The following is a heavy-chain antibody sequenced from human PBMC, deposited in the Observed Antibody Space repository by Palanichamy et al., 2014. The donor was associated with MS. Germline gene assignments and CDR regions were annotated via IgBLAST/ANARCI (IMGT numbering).Heavy chain of an antibody. V-gene: IGHV3-74*01. D-gene: IGHD1-1*01. Sequence: EVQLVEVRGRLSSAVGGPVRLSCAASGFTFSTYWMHWVRQAPGKGLEWVSRINSNGRDIGYADSVKGRFTISRDSAKNTLYLQMNSLRADDAAVYYCARDLNWYPFDYWGRGTRVTVSS. J-gene: IGHJ4*02. CDR2: INSNGRDI. CDR3: ARDLNWYPFDY. CDR1: GFTFSTYW.